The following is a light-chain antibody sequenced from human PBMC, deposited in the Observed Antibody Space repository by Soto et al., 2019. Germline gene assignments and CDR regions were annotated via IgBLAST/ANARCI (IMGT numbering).Light chain of an antibody. V-gene: IGKV3-15*01. Sequence: EIVMTQSPATLSVSPGERATLSCRASQSVSSNLAWYQQKPGQAPRLLIYGASTRATGIPARFSGSGSGTEITLTISSLQSEDFAVYYCHQYNSWLATFGPGTKVDI. J-gene: IGKJ3*01. CDR2: GAS. CDR1: QSVSSN. CDR3: HQYNSWLAT.